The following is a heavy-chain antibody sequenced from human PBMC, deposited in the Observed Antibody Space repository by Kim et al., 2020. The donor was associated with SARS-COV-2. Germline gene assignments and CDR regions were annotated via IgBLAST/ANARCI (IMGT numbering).Heavy chain of an antibody. CDR3: ARHGGSGYPYYYYGIDV. J-gene: IGHJ6*02. V-gene: IGHV4-39*01. CDR2: IYYTGTT. D-gene: IGHD3-22*01. CDR1: GGSITNNRYY. Sequence: SETLSLTCTVSGGSITNNRYYWSWIRQPPGKGLEWIGSIYYTGTTSYSSSLKSRVTISVDTSKNQYSLQLGSVAAADTAVYYCARHGGSGYPYYYYGIDVWGQGTTGTVSS.